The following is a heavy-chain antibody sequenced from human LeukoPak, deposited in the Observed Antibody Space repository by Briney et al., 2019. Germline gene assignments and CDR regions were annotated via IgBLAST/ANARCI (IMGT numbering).Heavy chain of an antibody. CDR2: IYSGGST. V-gene: IGHV3-66*01. CDR1: GFTVSSNY. J-gene: IGHJ4*02. D-gene: IGHD3-22*01. CDR3: AREIRDYYDSSGYYMSRYFDY. Sequence: GGSLRLSCAASGFTVSSNYMSWVRQAPGKGLEWVSVIYSGGSTYYADSVKGRFTISRDNSKNTLYLQMNSLRAEDTAVYYCAREIRDYYDSSGYYMSRYFDYWGQGTLVTVSS.